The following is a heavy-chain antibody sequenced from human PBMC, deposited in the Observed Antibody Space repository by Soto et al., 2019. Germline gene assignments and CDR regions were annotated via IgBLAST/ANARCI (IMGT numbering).Heavy chain of an antibody. CDR1: GYTFTGYY. CDR2: INPNSGGT. V-gene: IGHV1-2*04. CDR3: AXDRVEMATIVYYYGMDV. D-gene: IGHD5-12*01. J-gene: IGHJ6*01. Sequence: ASVKVSCKASGYTFTGYYMHWVRQAPGQGLEWMGWINPNSGGTNYAQKFQGWVTMTRDTSISTAYMELSRLRSDDTAVYYCAXDRVEMATIVYYYGMDVWGQGTTVTVSS.